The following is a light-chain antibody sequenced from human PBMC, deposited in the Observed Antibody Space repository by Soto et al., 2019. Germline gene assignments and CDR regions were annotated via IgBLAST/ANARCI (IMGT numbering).Light chain of an antibody. CDR2: EVS. CDR3: SSYTSSSPYV. V-gene: IGLV2-14*01. Sequence: VLTQPASVSGSPGQSITISCTGTSSDVGGYNYVSWYQHHPGKAPKLIIYEVSNRPSGVSNRFSGSKSGNTASLTISGLQAEDEAVYYCSSYTSSSPYVFGTGTKVTVL. CDR1: SSDVGGYNY. J-gene: IGLJ1*01.